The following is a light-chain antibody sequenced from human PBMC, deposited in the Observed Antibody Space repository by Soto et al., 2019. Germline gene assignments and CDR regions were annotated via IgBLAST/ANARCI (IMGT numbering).Light chain of an antibody. CDR3: QQYYNSVLT. Sequence: DIQMTQSPSSLSASLGDRVTITCRASQSISNFLNWVQHKPGNAPKVLISAASTLQSGVPPRFSGSESGTDFTLTIRSMPTEAYASYYCQQYYNSVLTFGGGTKVDIK. CDR1: QSISNF. V-gene: IGKV1-39*01. CDR2: AAS. J-gene: IGKJ4*01.